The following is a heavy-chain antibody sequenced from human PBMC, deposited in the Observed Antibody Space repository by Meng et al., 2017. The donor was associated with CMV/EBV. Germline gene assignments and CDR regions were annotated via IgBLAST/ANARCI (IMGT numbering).Heavy chain of an antibody. V-gene: IGHV3-21*01. J-gene: IGHJ4*02. CDR2: ISSSSSYI. CDR1: GFTFSSYS. CDR3: ARAHCSSTSCQVYYDSSGYDY. D-gene: IGHD3-22*01. Sequence: GGSLRLSCAASGFTFSSYSMNWVRQAPGKGLEWVSSISSSSSYIYYADSVKGRFTISRDNAKNSLYLQMNSLRAEDTAVYYCARAHCSSTSCQVYYDSSGYDYWGQRTLVTVSS.